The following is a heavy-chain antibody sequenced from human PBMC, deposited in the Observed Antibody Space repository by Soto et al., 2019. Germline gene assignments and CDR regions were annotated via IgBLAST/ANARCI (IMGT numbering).Heavy chain of an antibody. J-gene: IGHJ4*02. CDR1: GGTFYTYT. CDR2: ITPIYPTT. Sequence: ASVKVSCKASGGTFYTYTFSWVRQAPGQGLEWMGSITPIYPTTNYAEKFQGRLTVTADGSTNTAYMELNSLTSDDTAVYYCARIPRYSFPTSDDLDSWGQGTLVTVSS. V-gene: IGHV1-69*13. CDR3: ARIPRYSFPTSDDLDS. D-gene: IGHD5-18*01.